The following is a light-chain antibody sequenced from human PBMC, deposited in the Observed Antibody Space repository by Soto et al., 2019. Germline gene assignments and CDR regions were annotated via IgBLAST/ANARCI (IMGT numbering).Light chain of an antibody. V-gene: IGKV3-11*01. Sequence: EIMLTQSPATLSLSPGERATLSCRASQSVGNSLAWYRQKPSQAPRLLIYDASNRATGIPARFSGSGSGTDFTLIISSLEPEDFAVYYCQQRSNWPLTFGPGTKVDIK. CDR2: DAS. CDR1: QSVGNS. J-gene: IGKJ3*01. CDR3: QQRSNWPLT.